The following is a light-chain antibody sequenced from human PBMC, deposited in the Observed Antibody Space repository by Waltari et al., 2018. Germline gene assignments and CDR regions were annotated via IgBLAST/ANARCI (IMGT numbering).Light chain of an antibody. V-gene: IGLV2-14*03. J-gene: IGLJ2*01. CDR2: DVN. CDR1: ASDIGGNNF. Sequence: QSALTQPASVSGSPGQSITISCTGTASDIGGNNFVSWYQQHPGKAPILLIYDVNNRPSGLSHRFSGSKAGNTASLTISGLQAADEADYYCSSYTNGVISGGGTKLTVL. CDR3: SSYTNGVI.